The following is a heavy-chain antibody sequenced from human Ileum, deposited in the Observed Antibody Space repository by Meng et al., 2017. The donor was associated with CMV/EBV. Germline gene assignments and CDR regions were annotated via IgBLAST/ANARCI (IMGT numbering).Heavy chain of an antibody. CDR3: ARNVGFYSSQIAY. J-gene: IGHJ4*02. CDR1: GGSTTSSTYY. CDR2: VYYSGTT. V-gene: IGHV4-39*07. Sequence: LQLQEPGPGLVKPSETLSLTCTASGGSTTSSTYYWGWIRQPPGKGLEWIGSVYYSGTTYYNPSLKSRVNMSIDTSKNRFSLKLSSATAADTAVYYCARNVGFYSSQIAYWGQGALVTVSS. D-gene: IGHD3-3*01.